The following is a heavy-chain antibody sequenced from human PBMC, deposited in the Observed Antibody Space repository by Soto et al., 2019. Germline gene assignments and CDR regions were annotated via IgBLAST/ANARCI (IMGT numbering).Heavy chain of an antibody. D-gene: IGHD3-22*01. CDR2: ISAYNGNT. CDR3: ARAPLDYYYDSSGPFDY. J-gene: IGHJ4*02. CDR1: GYTFTSYG. Sequence: VKVSCKASGYTFTSYGISWVRQAPGQGLEWMGWISAYNGNTNYAQKLQGRVTMTTDTSTSTAYMELRSLRSDDTAVYYCARAPLDYYYDSSGPFDYWGQGTLVTVSS. V-gene: IGHV1-18*01.